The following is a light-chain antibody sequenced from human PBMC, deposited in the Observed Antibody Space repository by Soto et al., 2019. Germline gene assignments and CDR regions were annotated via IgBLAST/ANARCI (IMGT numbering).Light chain of an antibody. CDR3: EVGDDSLNGHV. J-gene: IGLJ1*01. V-gene: IGLV1-44*01. Sequence: QSALTQPPSAYGTPGQTVTISCSGSSSNIGTSSVHWYKHLPGTAPKPLIYTNDQRPSGVPDRFSGSKSGTSASLAISGLQSEDEADYYCEVGDDSLNGHVFGAGTKVTVL. CDR1: SSNIGTSS. CDR2: TND.